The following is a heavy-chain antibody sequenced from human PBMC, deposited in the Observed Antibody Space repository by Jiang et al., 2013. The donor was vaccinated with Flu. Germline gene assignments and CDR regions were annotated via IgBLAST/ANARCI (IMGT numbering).Heavy chain of an antibody. CDR2: VDYSGST. D-gene: IGHD2/OR15-2a*01. J-gene: IGHJ5*02. CDR1: GGSISGYY. Sequence: GPGLVKTSETLSLTCTVSGGSISGYYWTWIRQTPGKGPEWIGYVDYSGSTNYNPALKSRFSISIDTSKKQFSLRLTSVTAADMAVYYCASGIYTHRFDTWGQGTLVTVSS. V-gene: IGHV4-59*01. CDR3: ASGIYTHRFDT.